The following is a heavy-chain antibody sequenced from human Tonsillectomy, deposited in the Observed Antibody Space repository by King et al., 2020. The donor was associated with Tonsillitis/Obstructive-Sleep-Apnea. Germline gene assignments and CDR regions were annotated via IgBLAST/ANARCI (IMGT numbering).Heavy chain of an antibody. CDR1: GFTFSSYE. V-gene: IGHV3-48*03. D-gene: IGHD6-13*01. CDR2: ISSSGSTI. CDR3: ARDAPYSSSWSASDAFDI. J-gene: IGHJ3*02. Sequence: VQLVESGGGLVQPGGSLRLSCAASGFTFSSYEMNWVRQAPGKGLEWVSYISSSGSTIYYADSVKGRFTISRDNAKNSLYLQMNSLRAEDTAVYYCARDAPYSSSWSASDAFDIWGQGTMVTVSS.